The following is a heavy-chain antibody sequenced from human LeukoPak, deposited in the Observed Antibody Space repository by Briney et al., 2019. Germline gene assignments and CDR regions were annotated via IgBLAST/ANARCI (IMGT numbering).Heavy chain of an antibody. V-gene: IGHV3-20*04. Sequence: GGSLRLSCAASGFTCDDYGMSWVRQAPGKGLEWVSGINWNGGSTGYADSVKGRFTISRDNAKNSPYLQMNSLRAEDTAVYYCAKEGGTGTRFDYWGRGTLVTVSS. CDR3: AKEGGTGTRFDY. CDR1: GFTCDDYG. J-gene: IGHJ4*02. D-gene: IGHD1-7*01. CDR2: INWNGGST.